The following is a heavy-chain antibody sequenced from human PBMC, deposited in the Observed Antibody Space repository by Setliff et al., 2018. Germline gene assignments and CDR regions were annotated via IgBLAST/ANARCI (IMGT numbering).Heavy chain of an antibody. CDR1: GGTFSSYA. CDR3: ASLYYGSGSPTLDY. Sequence: SVKVSCKASGGTFSSYAISWVRQAPGQGLEWMGGIIPIFGTAYYAQKFQGRVTITTDESTSTAYMELSSLRSEDTAVYYCASLYYGSGSPTLDYWGQGTLVTVSS. V-gene: IGHV1-69*05. CDR2: IIPIFGTA. J-gene: IGHJ4*02. D-gene: IGHD3-10*01.